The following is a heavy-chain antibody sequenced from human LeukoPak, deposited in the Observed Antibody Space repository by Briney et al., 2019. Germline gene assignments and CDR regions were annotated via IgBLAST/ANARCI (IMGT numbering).Heavy chain of an antibody. J-gene: IGHJ4*02. CDR3: AKSSGCSSTSCYSRVFDY. Sequence: GGSLRLSCASSGFTFSTYAMSWVRQAPGKGLEWVSIISGSGGSTYYADSVKGRFTISRDNSNNTLYLQMNSLRAEDTAVYYCAKSSGCSSTSCYSRVFDYWGQGTLVTVSS. V-gene: IGHV3-23*01. CDR2: ISGSGGST. D-gene: IGHD2-2*01. CDR1: GFTFSTYA.